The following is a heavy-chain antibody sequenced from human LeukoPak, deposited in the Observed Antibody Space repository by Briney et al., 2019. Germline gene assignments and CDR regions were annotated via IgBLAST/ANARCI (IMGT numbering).Heavy chain of an antibody. V-gene: IGHV3-74*01. D-gene: IGHD1-26*01. CDR1: GFTFSSYW. J-gene: IGHJ6*03. CDR2: INSDGSST. CDR3: ARESGSYFYYYYYYMDV. Sequence: GGSLRLSCAASGFTFSSYWMHWVRQAPGKGLVWVSRINSDGSSTSYADSVKGRFTISRDNAKNTLYLQMNSLRAEDTAVYYCARESGSYFYYYYYYMDVWGKGTTVTISS.